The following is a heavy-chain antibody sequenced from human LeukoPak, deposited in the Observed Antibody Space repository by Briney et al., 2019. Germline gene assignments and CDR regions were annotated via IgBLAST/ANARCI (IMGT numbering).Heavy chain of an antibody. D-gene: IGHD1-1*01. J-gene: IGHJ4*02. CDR3: ASGFTGTFTDY. V-gene: IGHV3-21*01. Sequence: GGSLRLSCAASGFTFSSYSMNWVRQAPGKGLEWVSSISSSSSYIYYADSVKGRFTISRDNAKNSLYPQMNSLRAEDTAVYYCASGFTGTFTDYWGQGTLVTVSS. CDR1: GFTFSSYS. CDR2: ISSSSSYI.